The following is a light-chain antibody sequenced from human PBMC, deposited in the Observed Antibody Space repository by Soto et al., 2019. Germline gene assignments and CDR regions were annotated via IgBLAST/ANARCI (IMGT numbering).Light chain of an antibody. CDR3: QSYDSSLSGFV. CDR2: GNS. CDR1: SSNIGAGYD. V-gene: IGLV1-40*01. J-gene: IGLJ1*01. Sequence: QSVLTQPPSVSGAPGQRVTISCTGSSSNIGAGYDVHWYQQLPGTAPKLLLYGNSNRPAGVPDRFSGSKSGTSASLAITGLQAEDEADYCCQSYDSSLSGFVFCTGTKLPVL.